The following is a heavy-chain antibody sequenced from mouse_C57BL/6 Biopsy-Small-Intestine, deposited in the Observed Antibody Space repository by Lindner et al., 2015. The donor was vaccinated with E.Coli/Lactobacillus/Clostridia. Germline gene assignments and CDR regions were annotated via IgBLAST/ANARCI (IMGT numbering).Heavy chain of an antibody. V-gene: IGHV1-18*01. Sequence: SVKVSCKASGYTFTGYYLHWFRQAPGRGLEWMGRITPNSGVAFYAQNFQGRVTMTRDTSISTAYMEMDRLTSDDTAVYFCATIAVAVVSWGQGTLVTVSS. J-gene: IGHJ4*01. CDR2: ITPNSGVA. CDR3: ATIAVAVVS. D-gene: IGHD2-12*01. CDR1: GYTFTGYY.